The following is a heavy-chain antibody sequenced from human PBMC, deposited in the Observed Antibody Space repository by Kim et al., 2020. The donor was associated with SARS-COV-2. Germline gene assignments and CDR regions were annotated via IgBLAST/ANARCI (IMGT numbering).Heavy chain of an antibody. CDR1: SGSFSDNY. D-gene: IGHD6-19*01. J-gene: IGHJ5*01. CDR3: VRCARHLGDSRGWF. Sequence: SETLSLTCAVYSGSFSDNYWNWVRQAPGKGLEWIGEITHTGTTAYNESLKSRVTISVDTSKNQFSLKVRAVTAADTAKYLCVRCARHLGDSRGWF. V-gene: IGHV4-34*01. CDR2: ITHTGTT.